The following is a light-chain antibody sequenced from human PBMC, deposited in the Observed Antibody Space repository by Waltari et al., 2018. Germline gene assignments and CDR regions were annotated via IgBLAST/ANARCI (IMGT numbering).Light chain of an antibody. CDR2: WAS. V-gene: IGKV4-1*01. CDR3: QQYYNIPST. CDR1: QSLLYSSNNKDY. J-gene: IGKJ1*01. Sequence: DIVMTQSPDSLAVSLGEGATINCKSSQSLLYSSNNKDYLAWYQQKPGQPPKLLIYWASTRESGVPDRFSGGGSGTDFTLTISSLQAEDVAVYYCQQYYNIPSTFGQGTKVEIK.